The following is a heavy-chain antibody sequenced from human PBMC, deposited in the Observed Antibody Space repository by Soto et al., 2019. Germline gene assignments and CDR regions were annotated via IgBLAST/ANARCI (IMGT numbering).Heavy chain of an antibody. CDR2: IYYNGNT. V-gene: IGHV4-59*01. D-gene: IGHD6-19*01. Sequence: QVQLRESGPGLVKPSETLSLTCTVSGGSITSFYWSWDRQPPGKGLEWIGYIYYNGNTNYNPSLKSRVTISVDTSKNQFSLNLSSVTAADTAVYYCTRGSSGWFPRPLDYWGQGTLVTVSS. CDR3: TRGSSGWFPRPLDY. CDR1: GGSITSFY. J-gene: IGHJ4*02.